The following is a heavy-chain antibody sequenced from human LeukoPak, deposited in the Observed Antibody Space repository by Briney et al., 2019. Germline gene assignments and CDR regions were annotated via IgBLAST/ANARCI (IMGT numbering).Heavy chain of an antibody. D-gene: IGHD6-19*01. J-gene: IGHJ4*02. CDR1: GFTFSNHW. V-gene: IGHV3-7*01. Sequence: PGGSLRLSRVASGFTFSNHWMTWVRQAPGKGLEWVANIKRDGSESYYVDSVKGGFTMSRDNPNNSLYLQMNSLRAEHTGVYYCARRDSTGWYYFDYWGQGTRVTVSS. CDR3: ARRDSTGWYYFDY. CDR2: IKRDGSES.